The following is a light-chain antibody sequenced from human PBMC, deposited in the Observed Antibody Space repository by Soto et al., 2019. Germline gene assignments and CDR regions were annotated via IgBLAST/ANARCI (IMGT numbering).Light chain of an antibody. J-gene: IGLJ2*01. CDR2: NNN. Sequence: QSVMTQPPSASGTPGQRVTISCSGSSSNIGSNTVNWYQHLPGTAPKLLIYNNNQRPSGVPDRFSGSKSGTSASLAISGLQSEDETDYYCAAWDDSLKGPLFGGGTKVTVL. CDR1: SSNIGSNT. V-gene: IGLV1-44*01. CDR3: AAWDDSLKGPL.